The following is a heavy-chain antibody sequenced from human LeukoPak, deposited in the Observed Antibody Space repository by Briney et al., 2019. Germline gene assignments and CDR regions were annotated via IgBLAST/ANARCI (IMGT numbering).Heavy chain of an antibody. Sequence: GGSLRLSCAASGFTVSSNYMNWVRQAPGKGLEWVSVIYGGGNIYYADSVKGRFTISRDNSKNTLYLQMNSLRAEDTAAYYCARGAGYNYPYYFDYWGQGTLVTVSS. J-gene: IGHJ4*02. CDR1: GFTVSSNY. CDR3: ARGAGYNYPYYFDY. CDR2: IYGGGNI. V-gene: IGHV3-53*01. D-gene: IGHD5-24*01.